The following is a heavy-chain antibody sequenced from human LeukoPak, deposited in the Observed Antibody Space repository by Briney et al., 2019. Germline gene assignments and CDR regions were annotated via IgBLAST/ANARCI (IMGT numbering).Heavy chain of an antibody. Sequence: GGSLHLSCAASGFPFSSYSMNWVRQAPGKGLEWVSSISSSSSYIYYADSVKGRFTISRDNAKNSLYLQMNSLRAEDTAVYYCARDRDPHVIGTTAIDYWGQGTLVTVSS. V-gene: IGHV3-21*01. D-gene: IGHD1-1*01. J-gene: IGHJ4*02. CDR2: ISSSSSYI. CDR3: ARDRDPHVIGTTAIDY. CDR1: GFPFSSYS.